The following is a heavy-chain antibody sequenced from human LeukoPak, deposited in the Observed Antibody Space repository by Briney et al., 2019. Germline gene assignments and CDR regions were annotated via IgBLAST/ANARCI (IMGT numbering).Heavy chain of an antibody. V-gene: IGHV6-1*01. D-gene: IGHD6-19*01. J-gene: IGHJ6*02. CDR1: GDIVSSNSAA. CDR2: TYYRSKWYN. Sequence: SQTLSLTCAISGDIVSSNSAAWNWIRQSPSRGLEWLGRTYYRSKWYNDYAVSVKSRITINPDTSKNQFSLQLNSVTPEDTAVYYCARDRRQWLVNYYYYGMDVWGQGTTVTVSS. CDR3: ARDRRQWLVNYYYYGMDV.